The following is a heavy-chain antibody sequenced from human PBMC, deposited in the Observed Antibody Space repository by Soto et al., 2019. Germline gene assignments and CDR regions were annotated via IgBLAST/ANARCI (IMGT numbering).Heavy chain of an antibody. V-gene: IGHV2-5*02. D-gene: IGHD6-13*01. Sequence: QITLKESGPTLVKPTQTLTLTCTFSGFSLSTSGVGVGWIRQPPGKALEWLALIYWDDDKRYSPSLKSRLTTTKDTSKNQVVLTMTNMDPVDTATYYCAHRSLAAAGTRAFDYWGQGTLVTVSS. J-gene: IGHJ4*02. CDR3: AHRSLAAAGTRAFDY. CDR1: GFSLSTSGVG. CDR2: IYWDDDK.